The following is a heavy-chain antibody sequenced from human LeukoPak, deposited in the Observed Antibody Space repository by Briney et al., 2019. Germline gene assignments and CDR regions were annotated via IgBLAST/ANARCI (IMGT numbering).Heavy chain of an antibody. CDR3: ARRIAAADAFDI. J-gene: IGHJ3*02. CDR1: GGTFSSYA. CDR2: IIPIFGTA. D-gene: IGHD6-13*01. V-gene: IGHV1-69*05. Sequence: GASVKVSCKASGGTFSSYAISWVRQAPGQGLEWMGGIIPIFGTANYAQKFQGRVTMTTDTSTSIAYMELRSLRSDDTAVYYCARRIAAADAFDIWGQGTMVTVSS.